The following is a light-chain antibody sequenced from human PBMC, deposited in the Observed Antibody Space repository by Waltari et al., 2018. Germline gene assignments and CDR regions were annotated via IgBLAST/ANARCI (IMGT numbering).Light chain of an antibody. CDR2: EVS. CDR1: SSDVGGYDS. CDR3: SSYTSSSSWV. Sequence: QSALTQPASVSGSPGQSITISCTGTSSDVGGYDSVSWYQPHPGKAPKLMIYEVSNRPSGVSSRFSGSKSANTASLTISGLQAEDEADYYCSSYTSSSSWVFGGGTKLTVL. J-gene: IGLJ3*02. V-gene: IGLV2-14*01.